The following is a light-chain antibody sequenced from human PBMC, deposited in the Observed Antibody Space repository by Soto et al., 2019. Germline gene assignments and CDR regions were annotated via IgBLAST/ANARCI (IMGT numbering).Light chain of an antibody. J-gene: IGKJ2*01. Sequence: DIQMTQSPSSVSASVGDRVTITCRASQGISNWLAWYQQKAGKAPKLLIYATSTLQSGVPSRFRGSGSATEFPRTISSLQPEDVATYYCQQANSFPYTFGQGTKLEIK. CDR1: QGISNW. CDR3: QQANSFPYT. CDR2: ATS. V-gene: IGKV1-12*01.